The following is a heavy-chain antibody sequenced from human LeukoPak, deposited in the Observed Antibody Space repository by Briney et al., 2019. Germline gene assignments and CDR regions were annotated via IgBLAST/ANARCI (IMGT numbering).Heavy chain of an antibody. Sequence: GALRLSCAASGFTFSDCYMSWIRQAPGKGLEWVSYISSSGSTIYYADSVKGRFTISRDNAKNSLYLQMNSLRAEDTAVYYCARERAAAGNFYGMDVWGQGTTVTVSS. V-gene: IGHV3-11*01. CDR1: GFTFSDCY. D-gene: IGHD6-13*01. CDR3: ARERAAAGNFYGMDV. CDR2: ISSSGSTI. J-gene: IGHJ6*02.